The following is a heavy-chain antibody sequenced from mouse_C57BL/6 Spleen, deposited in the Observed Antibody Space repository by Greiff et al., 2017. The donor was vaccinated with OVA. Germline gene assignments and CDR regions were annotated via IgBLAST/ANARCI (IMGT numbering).Heavy chain of an antibody. CDR3: GKGYFDV. J-gene: IGHJ1*03. CDR2: IWGDGSP. CDR1: GFSFTSYG. V-gene: IGHV2-3*01. Sequence: VHLVESGPGLVAPSQRLSITCTVSGFSFTSYGVSWVRQPQGKGLEWLGVIWGDGSPNSHSDLISRLRICKDNSKSQVFLKLNSLQTDDTATYYCGKGYFDVWGTGTTVTVSS.